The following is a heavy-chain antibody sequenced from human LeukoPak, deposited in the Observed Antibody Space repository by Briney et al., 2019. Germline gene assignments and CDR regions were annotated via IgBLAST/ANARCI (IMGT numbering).Heavy chain of an antibody. CDR2: INPNSGGT. Sequence: GASVKVSCKASGYTFTGYYMHWVRQAPGQGLEWMGWINPNSGGTNYAQKFQGWVTMTRDTSISTAYMELSRLRSDDTAVYYCARDRGRATPLIDAFDIWGQGTMVTVSS. J-gene: IGHJ3*02. CDR1: GYTFTGYY. D-gene: IGHD5-12*01. V-gene: IGHV1-2*04. CDR3: ARDRGRATPLIDAFDI.